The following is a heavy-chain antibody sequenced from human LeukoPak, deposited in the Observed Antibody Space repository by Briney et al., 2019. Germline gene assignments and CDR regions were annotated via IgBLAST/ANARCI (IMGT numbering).Heavy chain of an antibody. D-gene: IGHD2-2*01. J-gene: IGHJ4*02. CDR2: IAYDGSNK. Sequence: GGSLRLSCAASGFTFNSYGMHWVRQAPGKGLEWVAVIAYDGSNKYYADSLKGRFTISRDNSKNTLYLQMNSLRGEDTAVYYCAKGGSPSCYSSSGYWGQGTLVTVSS. V-gene: IGHV3-30*18. CDR3: AKGGSPSCYSSSGY. CDR1: GFTFNSYG.